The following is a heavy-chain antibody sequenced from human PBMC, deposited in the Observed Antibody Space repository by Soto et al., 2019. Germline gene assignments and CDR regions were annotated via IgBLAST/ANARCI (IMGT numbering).Heavy chain of an antibody. J-gene: IGHJ5*02. CDR1: GGSVSSYY. D-gene: IGHD1-26*01. CDR3: ARYKGSESYSFWFDP. CDR2: IYYNGIT. V-gene: IGHV4-59*02. Sequence: SETLSLTCTVSGGSVSSYYWSGIRQPPGKGLEWIGYIYYNGITNYNPSLKERVTISLDTPKNQFSLKLTSVTAADTAVYYCARYKGSESYSFWFDPWGQGTLVTVSS.